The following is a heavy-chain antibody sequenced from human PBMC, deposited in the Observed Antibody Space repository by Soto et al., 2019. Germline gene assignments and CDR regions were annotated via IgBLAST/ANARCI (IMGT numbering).Heavy chain of an antibody. CDR1: GFTFSSYG. J-gene: IGHJ4*02. CDR3: AREYSSSWSRKIFDY. Sequence: SVGSLRLSCAASGFTFSSYGMHWVRQAPGKGLEWVAVIWYDGSNKYYADSVKGRFTISRDNSKNTLYLQMNSLRAEDTAVYYCAREYSSSWSRKIFDYWGQGTLVTVSS. V-gene: IGHV3-33*01. D-gene: IGHD6-13*01. CDR2: IWYDGSNK.